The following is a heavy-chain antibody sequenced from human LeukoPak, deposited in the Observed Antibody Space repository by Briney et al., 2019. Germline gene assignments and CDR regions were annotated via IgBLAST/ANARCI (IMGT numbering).Heavy chain of an antibody. Sequence: SVKVSCKASGGTFSSYAISWVRQAPGQGLEWMGGIIPIIGTANYAQKFQGRVTITADESTSTAYMELSSLRSEDTAVYCCARGQDGYNSRDYYYYGMDVWGQGTTVTVSS. D-gene: IGHD5-24*01. CDR3: ARGQDGYNSRDYYYYGMDV. J-gene: IGHJ6*02. CDR1: GGTFSSYA. V-gene: IGHV1-69*13. CDR2: IIPIIGTA.